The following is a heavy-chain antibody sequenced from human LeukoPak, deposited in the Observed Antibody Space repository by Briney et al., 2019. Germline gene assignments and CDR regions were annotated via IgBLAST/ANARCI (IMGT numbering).Heavy chain of an antibody. Sequence: SETLSLTCTVSGGSISSYYWSWIRQPPGKGLEWIGYIYYSGSTNYNPSHKSRVTISVDTSKNQFSLKLSSVTAADTAVYYCARLSVTPYIFDYWGQGTLVTVSS. CDR3: ARLSVTPYIFDY. CDR2: IYYSGST. V-gene: IGHV4-59*08. CDR1: GGSISSYY. J-gene: IGHJ4*02. D-gene: IGHD2-2*02.